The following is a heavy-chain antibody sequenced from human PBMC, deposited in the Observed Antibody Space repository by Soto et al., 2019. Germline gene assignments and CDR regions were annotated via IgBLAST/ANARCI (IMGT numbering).Heavy chain of an antibody. CDR2: LLRSGSSA. CDR3: AKDAISGDGIWLMDS. V-gene: IGHV3-23*01. J-gene: IGHJ5*02. Sequence: GSLRLSCAASGFTFRNYAMTWARQAPGKGLEWVSSLLRSGSSAYYADSVRGRFTISSDTSANSLYLQMDNLRAEDTAIYYCAKDAISGDGIWLMDSWGQGTVVTVSS. D-gene: IGHD4-17*01. CDR1: GFTFRNYA.